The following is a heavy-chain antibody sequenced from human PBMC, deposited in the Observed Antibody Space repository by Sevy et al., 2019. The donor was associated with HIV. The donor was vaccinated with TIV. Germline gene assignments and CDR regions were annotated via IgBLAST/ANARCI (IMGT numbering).Heavy chain of an antibody. J-gene: IGHJ4*02. CDR2: IIPIFGTA. CDR3: ARGTLTGYYDGGFGY. V-gene: IGHV1-69*13. Sequence: ASVKVSCKASGGTFSSYAISWVRQAPGQGLEWMGGIIPIFGTANYAQKFQGRVTITADESTSTAYMELSSLRSEDTAVYYCARGTLTGYYDGGFGYWGQGTLVTVSS. CDR1: GGTFSSYA. D-gene: IGHD3-9*01.